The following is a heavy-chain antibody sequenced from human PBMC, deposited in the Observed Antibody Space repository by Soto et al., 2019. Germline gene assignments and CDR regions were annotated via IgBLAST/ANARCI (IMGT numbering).Heavy chain of an antibody. CDR2: VHHTGHT. D-gene: IGHD1-26*01. CDR3: ARHSLWDRSWFDP. CDR1: GGAISSYY. V-gene: IGHV4-59*08. Sequence: QVQLQQSGPGLVLVKPSETLSLTCTVSGGAISSYYWSWIRQPPGKGLEWIGYVHHTGHTMYNPSLKSRVTISVDTSKNRFSLRLTSVAAADTAVYYCARHSLWDRSWFDPWGQGSVVTVSS. J-gene: IGHJ5*02.